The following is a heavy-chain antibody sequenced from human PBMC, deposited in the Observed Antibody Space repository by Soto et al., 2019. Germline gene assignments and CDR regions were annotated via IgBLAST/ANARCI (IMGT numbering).Heavy chain of an antibody. CDR1: GFTFNRYA. Sequence: PGGSLRLSCAASGFTFNRYAMSWVRQSPGRGLEWVSAISGSGGNTYYADSVKGRFTISRDNSKNTLYLKMTSLRAEDTAVYYCAKAPFGSYDSSVYYYDLWGQGTLVTVSS. D-gene: IGHD3-22*01. V-gene: IGHV3-23*01. CDR2: ISGSGGNT. J-gene: IGHJ4*02. CDR3: AKAPFGSYDSSVYYYDL.